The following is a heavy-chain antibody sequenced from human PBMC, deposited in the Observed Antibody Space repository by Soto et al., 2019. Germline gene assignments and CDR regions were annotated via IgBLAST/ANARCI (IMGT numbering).Heavy chain of an antibody. CDR1: DDSFSTYY. Sequence: SETLSLTCTVSDDSFSTYYWSWIRQPPGKGLEWIAYIYDTGSTNYNPSLKSRVTISVDMSKKQFSLKLTSVTAADTAVYYCARVQYYYDSSGYYDPNYFDYWGQGILVTVSS. V-gene: IGHV4-59*01. D-gene: IGHD3-22*01. J-gene: IGHJ4*02. CDR2: IYDTGST. CDR3: ARVQYYYDSSGYYDPNYFDY.